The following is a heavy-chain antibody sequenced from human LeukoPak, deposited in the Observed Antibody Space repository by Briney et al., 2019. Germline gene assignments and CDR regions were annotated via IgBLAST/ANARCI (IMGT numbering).Heavy chain of an antibody. CDR3: AKARGFCSGGSCYNPFDP. Sequence: GGSLRLSCAASGFTFSSYAMSWVRQAPGKGLEWVSGISGSDGSTYYTDSVKGRFTISRDYSKNTLYVQMNSLRAEDTAVYYCAKARGFCSGGSCYNPFDPWGQGTLVTVSS. V-gene: IGHV3-23*01. J-gene: IGHJ5*02. CDR1: GFTFSSYA. CDR2: ISGSDGST. D-gene: IGHD2-15*01.